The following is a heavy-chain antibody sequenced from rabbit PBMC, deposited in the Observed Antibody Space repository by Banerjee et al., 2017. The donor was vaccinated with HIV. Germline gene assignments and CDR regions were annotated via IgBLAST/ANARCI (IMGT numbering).Heavy chain of an antibody. V-gene: IGHV1S45*01. J-gene: IGHJ4*01. CDR2: VYVGSGGSS. Sequence: QQQLEESGGGLVKPGASLTLTCTASGFSFNDNYCVSWVRQSPGKGPEWIGCVYVGSGGSSYYASWAKGRFTISKTSSTTVTLQMTSLTVADTATYFCARWQYFDLWGPGTLVTVS. CDR3: ARWQYFDL. CDR1: GFSFNDNYC.